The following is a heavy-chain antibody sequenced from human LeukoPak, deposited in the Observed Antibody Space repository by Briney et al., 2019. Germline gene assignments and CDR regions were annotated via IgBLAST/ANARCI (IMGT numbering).Heavy chain of an antibody. CDR3: ARDHRGYSYGLFDY. CDR2: ISYDGSNK. J-gene: IGHJ4*02. CDR1: GFTFSSYA. D-gene: IGHD5-18*01. Sequence: QSGGSLRLSCAASGFTFSSYAMHWVRQAPGKGLEWVAVISYDGSNKYYADSVKGRFTISRDNSKNTLYLQMNSLRAEDTAVYYCARDHRGYSYGLFDYWGQGTLVTVSS. V-gene: IGHV3-30-3*01.